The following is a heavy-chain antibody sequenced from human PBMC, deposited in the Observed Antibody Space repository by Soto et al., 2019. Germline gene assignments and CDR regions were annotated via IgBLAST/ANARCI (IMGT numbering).Heavy chain of an antibody. V-gene: IGHV5-51*01. J-gene: IGHJ3*02. CDR2: IYPGDSDT. CDR1: GYSFTSYW. CDR3: ARGREYSGYDDAFDI. D-gene: IGHD5-12*01. Sequence: GESLKISCKGSGYSFTSYWIGWVRQMPGKGLEWMGIIYPGDSDTRYSPSFQGQVTISADKSISTAYLQWSSLKASDTAMYYCARGREYSGYDDAFDIWGQGTMVTVSS.